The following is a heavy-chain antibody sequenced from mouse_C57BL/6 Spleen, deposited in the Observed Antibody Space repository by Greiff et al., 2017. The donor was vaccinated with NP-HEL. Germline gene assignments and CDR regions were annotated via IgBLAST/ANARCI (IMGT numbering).Heavy chain of an antibody. Sequence: VKLMESGPGLVAPSQSLSITCTVSGFSLTSYGVDWVRQSPGKGLEWLGVIWGVGSTNYNSALKSRLSISKDNSKSQVFLKMNSLQTDDTAMYYCASDRGLYGVFAYWGQGTLVTVSA. J-gene: IGHJ3*01. V-gene: IGHV2-6*01. CDR2: IWGVGST. CDR1: GFSLTSYG. CDR3: ASDRGLYGVFAY. D-gene: IGHD1-1*02.